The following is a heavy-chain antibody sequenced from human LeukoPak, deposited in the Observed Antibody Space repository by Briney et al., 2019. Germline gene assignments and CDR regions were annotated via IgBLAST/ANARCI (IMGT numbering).Heavy chain of an antibody. D-gene: IGHD3-22*01. CDR1: GYSISSGYY. V-gene: IGHV4-38-2*02. Sequence: PSETLSLTCAVSGYSISSGYYWGWIRQPPGKGLEWIGSINHSGTTYYNPSLNSRATISVDTMKNQIFLRLRSVTAADRAVYYCARDRTPKTYYYDSRGYYFDFWGQGVLVTVSS. J-gene: IGHJ4*02. CDR2: INHSGTT. CDR3: ARDRTPKTYYYDSRGYYFDF.